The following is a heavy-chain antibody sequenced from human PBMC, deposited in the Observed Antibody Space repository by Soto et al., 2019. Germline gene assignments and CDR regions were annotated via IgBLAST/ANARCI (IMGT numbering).Heavy chain of an antibody. D-gene: IGHD2-2*01. Sequence: QVQLVQSGAEVKKPGSSVKVSCKASGGPFSRYAISWVRQAPGQGLAWMGGIIPISGTANYAQKFQGRVTITADESTSTAYMELSSLRSEDTAVYYCARSQGSSTSLEIYYYYYYGMDVWGQGTTVTVSS. CDR2: IIPISGTA. CDR1: GGPFSRYA. V-gene: IGHV1-69*01. CDR3: ARSQGSSTSLEIYYYYYYGMDV. J-gene: IGHJ6*02.